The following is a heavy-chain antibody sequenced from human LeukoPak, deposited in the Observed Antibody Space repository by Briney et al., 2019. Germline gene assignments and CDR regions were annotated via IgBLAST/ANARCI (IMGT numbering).Heavy chain of an antibody. CDR1: GFTFDDYA. D-gene: IGHD3-10*01. CDR2: ISWNSGSI. J-gene: IGHJ4*02. Sequence: GGSLRLSCAASGFTFDDYAMHWVRQAPGKVLEWVSGISWNSGSIGYADSVKGRFTISRDNAKNSLYLQMNSLRAEDMALYYCAKPKGRFGELEAGFDYWGQGTLVTVSS. CDR3: AKPKGRFGELEAGFDY. V-gene: IGHV3-9*03.